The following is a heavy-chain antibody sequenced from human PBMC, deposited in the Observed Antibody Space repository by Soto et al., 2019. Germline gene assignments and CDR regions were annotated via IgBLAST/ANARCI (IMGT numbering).Heavy chain of an antibody. Sequence: LSLTCTVSGASISGFYWSWIRKSAGKGLEWIGRIYATGTTDYNPSLKSRVMMSVDTSKKQFSLKLRSVTAADTAVYYCVRDGTKTLRDWFDPWGQGSLVTVSS. J-gene: IGHJ5*02. CDR3: VRDGTKTLRDWFDP. V-gene: IGHV4-4*07. CDR2: IYATGTT. D-gene: IGHD1-1*01. CDR1: GASISGFY.